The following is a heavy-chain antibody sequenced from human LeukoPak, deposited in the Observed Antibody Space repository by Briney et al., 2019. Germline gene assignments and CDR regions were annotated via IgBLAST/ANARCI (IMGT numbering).Heavy chain of an antibody. J-gene: IGHJ4*02. CDR2: INHSGST. V-gene: IGHV4-39*07. CDR1: GGSISSSSYY. Sequence: SETLSLTCTVSGGSISSSSYYWGWIRQPPGKGLEWIGEINHSGSTNYNPSLKSRVTISVDTSKNQFSLKLSSVTAADTAVYYCARVPTLYYFDYWGQGTLVTVSS. CDR3: ARVPTLYYFDY. D-gene: IGHD2/OR15-2a*01.